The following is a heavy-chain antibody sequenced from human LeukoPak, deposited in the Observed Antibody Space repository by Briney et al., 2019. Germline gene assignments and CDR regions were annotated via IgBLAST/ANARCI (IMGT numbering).Heavy chain of an antibody. Sequence: PGGSLRLSCAASGFTFSSYSMNWVRQAPGKGLEWVSSTSSSSSYIYYADSVKGRFTISRDNAKNSLYLQMNSLRAEDTAVYYCARVSLYQGYSYGPGGYYYYMDVWGKGTTVTVSS. D-gene: IGHD5-18*01. CDR1: GFTFSSYS. J-gene: IGHJ6*03. CDR3: ARVSLYQGYSYGPGGYYYYMDV. V-gene: IGHV3-21*01. CDR2: TSSSSSYI.